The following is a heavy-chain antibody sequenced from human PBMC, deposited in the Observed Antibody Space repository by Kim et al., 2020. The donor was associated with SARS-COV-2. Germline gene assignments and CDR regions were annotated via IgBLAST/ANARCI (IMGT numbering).Heavy chain of an antibody. CDR1: GFIFSDHF. CDR2: SRDKANGHTT. CDR3: ARVIGGADD. V-gene: IGHV3-72*01. J-gene: IGHJ4*02. Sequence: GGSLRLSCATSGFIFSDHFIDWVRQAPGKGLEWVGRSRDKANGHTTEYAASLKGRFTISRDESQNSLYLHMNSLKTEDTAVYYCARVIGGADDWGRGTLV. D-gene: IGHD2-15*01.